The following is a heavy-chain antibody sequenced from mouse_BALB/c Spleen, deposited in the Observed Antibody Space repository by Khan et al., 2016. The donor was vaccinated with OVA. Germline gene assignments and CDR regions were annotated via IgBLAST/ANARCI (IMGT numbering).Heavy chain of an antibody. V-gene: IGHV3-2*02. Sequence: EVQLQESGPGLVKPSQSLSLTCTVTGYSITSDYAWNWIRQFPGNKLEWMGYISSTGGTSYNPSLKSRISITRATSKNQFFLQLKSVTAEDTATYYCARSLYYSYGYALDCWGRGTVVTVSS. D-gene: IGHD2-14*01. CDR2: ISSTGGT. CDR3: ARSLYYSYGYALDC. J-gene: IGHJ4*01. CDR1: GYSITSDYA.